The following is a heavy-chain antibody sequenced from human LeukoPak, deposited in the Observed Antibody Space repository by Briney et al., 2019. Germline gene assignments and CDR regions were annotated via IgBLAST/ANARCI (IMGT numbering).Heavy chain of an antibody. V-gene: IGHV3-64*01. CDR2: ISSNGGST. CDR1: GFTFSSYA. Sequence: QAGGSLRLSCAASGFTFSSYAMHWVRQAPGKGLEYVSAISSNGGSTYYANSVKGRFTISRDNSKNTLYLQMGSLRAEDMAVYYCARDQSGWTGTTDHAFDIWGQGTMVTVSS. J-gene: IGHJ3*02. D-gene: IGHD1-7*01. CDR3: ARDQSGWTGTTDHAFDI.